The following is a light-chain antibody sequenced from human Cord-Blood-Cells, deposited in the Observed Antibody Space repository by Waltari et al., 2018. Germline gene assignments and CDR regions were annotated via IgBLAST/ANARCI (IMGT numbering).Light chain of an antibody. CDR2: VAS. CDR1: QSVSSN. Sequence: EIVMTQSPATLSVSPGESDTLSCRASQSVSSNLAWYQQKPGQAPRLLIYVASTRATGIPARFSGSGSGTEFTLTISSLQSEDFAVYYCQQYNNWPYTFGQGTKLEIK. J-gene: IGKJ2*01. CDR3: QQYNNWPYT. V-gene: IGKV3-15*01.